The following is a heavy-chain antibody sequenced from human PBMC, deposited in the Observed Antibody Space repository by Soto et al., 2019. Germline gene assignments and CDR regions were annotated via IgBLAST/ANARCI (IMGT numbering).Heavy chain of an antibody. CDR1: GFTFSSYG. J-gene: IGHJ4*01. D-gene: IGHD3-22*01. CDR2: ILYDGSNT. Sequence: GGSLRLSCAAPGFTFSSYGMHWVRQAPGKGLELVAVILYDGSNTYYSGSVKGRFNISRXNSKNTLYLQMNSLRQEDTALYYCARGXHTYYYDGSGYYRSAFDYWRHGTLVPPSS. CDR3: ARGXHTYYYDGSGYYRSAFDY. V-gene: IGHV3-33*01.